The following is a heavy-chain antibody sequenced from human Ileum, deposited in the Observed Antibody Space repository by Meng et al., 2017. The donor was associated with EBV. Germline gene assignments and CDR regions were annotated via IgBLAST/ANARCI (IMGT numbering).Heavy chain of an antibody. CDR1: GGSFSGYY. V-gene: IGHV4-34*01. CDR3: ASHPGGNSQYYSSGDDY. CDR2: INHRGGA. Sequence: QVQLQRWGAGLLKPSETLSLTCAVYGGSFSGYYWSWIRQPPGKGLEWIGEINHRGGAFYNPSLKSRVTMSIDTSKNQFSLKLNSVTAADTAVYYCASHPGGNSQYYSSGDDYWGQGALVTVSS. D-gene: IGHD3-22*01. J-gene: IGHJ4*02.